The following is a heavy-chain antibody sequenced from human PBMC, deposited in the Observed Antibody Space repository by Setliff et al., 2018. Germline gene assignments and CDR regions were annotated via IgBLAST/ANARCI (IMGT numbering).Heavy chain of an antibody. Sequence: SVKVSCKASGGTFSSYGISWVRQAPGQGLEWLGGTIPNFGTTNYAQEFQGRVTIITDESTSTAYMELSSLRSDDTAVYYCAREGGYSYAERYFDYWGQGTLVTVSS. CDR1: GGTFSSYG. V-gene: IGHV1-69*05. CDR2: TIPNFGTT. CDR3: AREGGYSYAERYFDY. D-gene: IGHD5-18*01. J-gene: IGHJ4*02.